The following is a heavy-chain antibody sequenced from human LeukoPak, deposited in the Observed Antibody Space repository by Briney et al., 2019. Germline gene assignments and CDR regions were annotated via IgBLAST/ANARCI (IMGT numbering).Heavy chain of an antibody. CDR2: IYHSGST. D-gene: IGHD4-17*01. J-gene: IGHJ3*02. CDR1: GGSFSGYY. V-gene: IGHV4-34*01. CDR3: ARFYGDYDLNDAFDI. Sequence: KPSETLSLTCAVYGGSFSGYYWSWIRQPPGKGLEWIGYIYHSGSTYYNPSLKSRVTISVDTSKDQFSLKLSSVTAADTAVYYCARFYGDYDLNDAFDIWGQGTMVTVSS.